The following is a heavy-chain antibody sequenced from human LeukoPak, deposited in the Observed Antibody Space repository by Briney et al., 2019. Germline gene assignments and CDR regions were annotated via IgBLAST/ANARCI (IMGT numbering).Heavy chain of an antibody. J-gene: IGHJ4*02. V-gene: IGHV1-18*01. CDR2: ISTYNGDT. CDR3: ALIPYCTTATCYYFDF. Sequence: ASVKVSCKASGYTFTTYGISWVRQAPGQGLEWMGWISTYNGDTNYAQKFQGRVTMTADTSTSTTYMEPRSLRSDDTAVYYCALIPYCTTATCYYFDFWGQGTLVTVSS. CDR1: GYTFTTYG. D-gene: IGHD2-2*01.